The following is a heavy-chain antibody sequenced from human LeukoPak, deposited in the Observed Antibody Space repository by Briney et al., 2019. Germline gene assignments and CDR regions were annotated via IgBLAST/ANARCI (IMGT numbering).Heavy chain of an antibody. D-gene: IGHD4-11*01. Sequence: SETLSLTCTVSGGSISSSSYYWGWIRQPPGKGLEWIGSIYYGGSTYYNPSLKSRVTISVDTSKNQFSLKLSSVTAADTAVYYCARTMTTVPHDAFDIWGQGTMVTVSS. CDR3: ARTMTTVPHDAFDI. J-gene: IGHJ3*02. V-gene: IGHV4-39*01. CDR2: IYYGGST. CDR1: GGSISSSSYY.